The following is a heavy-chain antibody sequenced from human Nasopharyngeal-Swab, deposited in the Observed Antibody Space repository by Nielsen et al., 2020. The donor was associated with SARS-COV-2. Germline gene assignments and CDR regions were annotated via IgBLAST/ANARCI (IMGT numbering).Heavy chain of an antibody. J-gene: IGHJ4*02. D-gene: IGHD1-1*01. CDR2: ISSSSSYI. Sequence: GESLKISCAASGFTFSSYSMNWVRQAPGKGLEWVSYISSSSSYIYYADSVKGRFTISRDNAKNSLYLQMNSLRAEDTAVYYCARGVLAWNVDYWGQGTLVTVSS. CDR3: ARGVLAWNVDY. CDR1: GFTFSSYS. V-gene: IGHV3-21*05.